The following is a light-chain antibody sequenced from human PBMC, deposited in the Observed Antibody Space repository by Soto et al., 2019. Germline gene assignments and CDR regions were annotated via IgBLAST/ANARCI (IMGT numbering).Light chain of an antibody. J-gene: IGLJ2*01. CDR1: SSDVGGYKF. Sequence: QSALTQPPSASGSPGQSVTISCTGTSSDVGGYKFVSWYQQHPGKAPKLMIYEVSERPSGVPDRFSGSKSVNTASLTVSGLQADDEADYYCSSYAGSNIVVFGGGTQLTVL. V-gene: IGLV2-8*01. CDR2: EVS. CDR3: SSYAGSNIVV.